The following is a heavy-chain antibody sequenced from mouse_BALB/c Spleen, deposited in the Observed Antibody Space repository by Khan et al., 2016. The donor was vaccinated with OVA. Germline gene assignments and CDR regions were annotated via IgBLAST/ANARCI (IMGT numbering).Heavy chain of an antibody. CDR1: GYSITSGYA. V-gene: IGHV3-2*02. Sequence: EVQLQELGPGLVKPSQSLSLTCTVTGYSITSGYAWNWIRQFPGNKLEWMGYISYSGVTRYTPSLKSRISITRDTSKNQFFLQLNSVTTEDTATYYGARWNYYRYYLDYWGQGTTLTVSS. J-gene: IGHJ2*01. CDR3: ARWNYYRYYLDY. CDR2: ISYSGVT. D-gene: IGHD1-1*01.